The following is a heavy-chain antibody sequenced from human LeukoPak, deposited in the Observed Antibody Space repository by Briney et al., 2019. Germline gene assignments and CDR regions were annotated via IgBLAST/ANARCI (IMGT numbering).Heavy chain of an antibody. CDR1: GFTFSSYA. J-gene: IGHJ5*02. CDR2: ISGSGGST. Sequence: GGSLRLSCAASGFTFSSYAMSWVRQAPGKGLEWVSAISGSGGSTYYADSVKGRFTISRDNSKNTLYQQMNSLRAEDTAVYYCAKVRSRIQLWTRTNWFDPWGQGTLVTVSS. D-gene: IGHD5-18*01. CDR3: AKVRSRIQLWTRTNWFDP. V-gene: IGHV3-23*01.